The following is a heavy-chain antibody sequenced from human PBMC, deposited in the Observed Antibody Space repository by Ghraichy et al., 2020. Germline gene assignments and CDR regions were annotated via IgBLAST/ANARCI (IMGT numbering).Heavy chain of an antibody. Sequence: GGSLRLSCAASGFTFSSYSMNWVRQAPGKGLEWVSSISSSSSYIYYADSVKGRFTISRDNAKNSLYLQMNSLRAEDTAVYYCARAPTDFYGMDVWGQGTTVTVSS. J-gene: IGHJ6*02. CDR3: ARAPTDFYGMDV. CDR2: ISSSSSYI. V-gene: IGHV3-21*01. D-gene: IGHD3-3*01. CDR1: GFTFSSYS.